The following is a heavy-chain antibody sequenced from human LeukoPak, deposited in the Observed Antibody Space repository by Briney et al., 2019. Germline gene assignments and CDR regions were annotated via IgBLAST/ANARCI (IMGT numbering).Heavy chain of an antibody. CDR2: FDPEDGET. CDR1: GYTLTELS. D-gene: IGHD3-10*01. CDR3: ARGSADAFDI. Sequence: GASVKVSCKVSGYTLTELSMHWVRQAPGKGLEWMGGFDPEDGETIYAQKFQGRVTMTEDTSTDTTYMELTSLRSNDTAVYFCARGSADAFDIWGHGTMVTVSS. J-gene: IGHJ3*02. V-gene: IGHV1-24*01.